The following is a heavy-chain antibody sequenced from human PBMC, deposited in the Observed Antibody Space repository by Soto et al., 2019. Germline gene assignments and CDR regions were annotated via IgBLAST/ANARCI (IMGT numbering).Heavy chain of an antibody. V-gene: IGHV3-53*01. CDR3: YNRRGGWGY. CDR2: IYSGGYT. D-gene: IGHD3-10*01. J-gene: IGHJ4*02. Sequence: EVQLVESGGGLIQPGGSLRLSCAVSGFTVSNHYMSWVRQAPGKGLEGVSVIYSGGYTAYGNSVKGRFTISRDNTKNTIYIQYMPLDGLKMDVFSIYNRRGGWGYWGQGTLVTVSS. CDR1: GFTVSNHY.